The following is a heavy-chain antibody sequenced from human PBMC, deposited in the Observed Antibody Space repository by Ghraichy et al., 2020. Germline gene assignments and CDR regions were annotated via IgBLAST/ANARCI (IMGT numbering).Heavy chain of an antibody. CDR2: IYYSGST. J-gene: IGHJ6*02. CDR3: ARAPPPERSYYGMDV. CDR1: GGSIYSGGYY. Sequence: LSLTCTVSGGSIYSGGYYWSWIRQHPGKGLEWIGYIYYSGSTYYNPSLKSRVTISVDTSKNQFSLKLSSVTAADTAVYYCARAPPPERSYYGMDVWGQGTTVTVSS. V-gene: IGHV4-31*03.